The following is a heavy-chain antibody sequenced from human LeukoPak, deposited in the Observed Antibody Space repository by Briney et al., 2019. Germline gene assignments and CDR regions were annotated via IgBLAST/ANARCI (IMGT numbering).Heavy chain of an antibody. CDR2: INHSGST. V-gene: IGHV4-34*01. D-gene: IGHD2-15*01. Sequence: SETVSLTCAVYGGSFSGYYWSWIRQPPGKGLEWIGEINHSGSTNYNPSLKSRVTISVDTSKNQFSLKLSSVTAADTAVYYCARGEFPVVAANYWGQGTLVTVSS. CDR3: ARGEFPVVAANY. CDR1: GGSFSGYY. J-gene: IGHJ4*02.